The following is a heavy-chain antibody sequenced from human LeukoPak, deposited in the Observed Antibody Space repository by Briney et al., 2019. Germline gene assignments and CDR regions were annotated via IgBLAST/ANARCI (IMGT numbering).Heavy chain of an antibody. CDR2: INPNSGGT. CDR1: GYTFTGYY. CDR3: ARDLTSYGDYEGY. V-gene: IGHV1-2*02. D-gene: IGHD4-17*01. J-gene: IGHJ4*02. Sequence: ASVKHSCKASGYTFTGYYMHWVRQASGQGLEWMGWINPNSGGTNYAQKFQGRVTMTRDTSISTAYMELSRLRSDDTAVYYCARDLTSYGDYEGYWGQGTLVTVSS.